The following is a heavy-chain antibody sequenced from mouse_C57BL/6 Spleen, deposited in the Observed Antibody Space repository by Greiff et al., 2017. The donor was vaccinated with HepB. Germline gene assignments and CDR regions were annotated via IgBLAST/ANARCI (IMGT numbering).Heavy chain of an antibody. CDR3: ARNYGYGSSSYFDY. CDR1: GFSLTSYG. V-gene: IGHV2-2*01. Sequence: VQRVESGPGLVQPSQSLSITCTVSGFSLTSYGVHWVRQSPGKGLEWLGVIWSGGSTDYNAAFISRLSISKDNSKSQVFFKMNSLQADDTAIYYCARNYGYGSSSYFDYWGQGTTLTVSS. CDR2: IWSGGST. D-gene: IGHD1-1*01. J-gene: IGHJ2*01.